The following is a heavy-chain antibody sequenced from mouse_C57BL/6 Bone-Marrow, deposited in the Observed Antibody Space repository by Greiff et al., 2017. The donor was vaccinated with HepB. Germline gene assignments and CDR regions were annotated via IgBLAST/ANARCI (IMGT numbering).Heavy chain of an antibody. CDR3: ARPHVSLFYYAMDY. CDR1: GYTFTSYW. J-gene: IGHJ4*01. V-gene: IGHV1-55*01. CDR2: IYPGSGST. D-gene: IGHD6-2*01. Sequence: QVQLQQPGAELVKPGASVKMSCKASGYTFTSYWITWVKQRPGQGLEWIGDIYPGSGSTNYNEKFKSKATLTVDTSSSTAYRQLSSLTSEDSAVYYCARPHVSLFYYAMDYWGQGTSVTVSS.